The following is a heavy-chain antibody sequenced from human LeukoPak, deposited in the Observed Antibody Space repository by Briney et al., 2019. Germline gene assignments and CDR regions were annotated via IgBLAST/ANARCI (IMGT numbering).Heavy chain of an antibody. J-gene: IGHJ4*02. D-gene: IGHD4-17*01. CDR1: GGSISGSY. Sequence: SETLSLTCTVSGGSISGSYWSWIRQPPGKGLEWIAYMYNSGSTNYNPSLQSRVTISIHTSKNQFSLKLSSLTAADTAIYYCARGIESYGDYGYWGQGILVTVSS. V-gene: IGHV4-59*01. CDR2: MYNSGST. CDR3: ARGIESYGDYGY.